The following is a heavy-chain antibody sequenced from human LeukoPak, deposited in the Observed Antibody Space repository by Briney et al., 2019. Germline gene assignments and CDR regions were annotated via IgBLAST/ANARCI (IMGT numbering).Heavy chain of an antibody. CDR1: GYSFHTYW. V-gene: IGHV5-51*01. Sequence: GESLKISCKGSGYSFHTYWIGWVRQMPGKGLEWMGIIFPSDSDTKYSPSFHGQVTISADKSIKTAYLQWNSLKPSDTAIYYCARWGGGYSGYDGDYWGRGTLVTVSS. CDR2: IFPSDSDT. CDR3: ARWGGGYSGYDGDY. J-gene: IGHJ4*02. D-gene: IGHD5-12*01.